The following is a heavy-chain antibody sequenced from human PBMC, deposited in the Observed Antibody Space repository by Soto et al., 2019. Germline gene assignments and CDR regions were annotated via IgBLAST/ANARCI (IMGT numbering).Heavy chain of an antibody. V-gene: IGHV3-33*01. J-gene: IGHJ6*02. CDR2: TSHDGSNT. D-gene: IGHD6-6*01. CDR3: ARDLGVMSSSRGNYHYYSGMDA. CDR1: RLTCSSSG. Sequence: RGSLSPSCAASRLTCSSSGMRWTRYAAGKGQEWVAVTSHDGSNTYYADSMMGRFTISRDNSKNTMYRQMNRPRAEDTAVYSSARDLGVMSSSRGNYHYYSGMDAWGQGT.